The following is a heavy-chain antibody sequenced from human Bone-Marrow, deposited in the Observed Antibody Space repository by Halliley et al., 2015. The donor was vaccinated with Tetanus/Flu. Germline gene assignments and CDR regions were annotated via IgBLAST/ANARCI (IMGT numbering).Heavy chain of an antibody. CDR2: IDDSGRGGRT. CDR3: TKDSGWDPVR. J-gene: IGHJ4*02. V-gene: IGHV3-23*01. CDR1: GFTVSTYG. Sequence: SLRLSCAASGFTVSTYGMSWVRQAPGKGLEWVSGIDDSGRGGRTDYADSVKGRFTISRDISKNTLYLEMNSLRAEDTAVCFCTKDSGWDPVRWGKGTLVTVSS. D-gene: IGHD6-19*01.